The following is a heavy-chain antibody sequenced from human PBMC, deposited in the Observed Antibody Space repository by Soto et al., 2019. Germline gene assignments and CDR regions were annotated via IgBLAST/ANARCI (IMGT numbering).Heavy chain of an antibody. CDR2: INPSGGST. D-gene: IGHD2-2*03. CDR1: GYTFTSYY. J-gene: IGHJ6*03. Sequence: GASVKVSFKASGYTFTSYYMHWVRQAPGQGLEWMGIINPSGGSTSYAQKFQGRVTMTRDTSTSTVYMELSSLRSEDTAVYYCATRYYGYCSSTSCMDVWGKGTTVTVSS. CDR3: ATRYYGYCSSTSCMDV. V-gene: IGHV1-46*03.